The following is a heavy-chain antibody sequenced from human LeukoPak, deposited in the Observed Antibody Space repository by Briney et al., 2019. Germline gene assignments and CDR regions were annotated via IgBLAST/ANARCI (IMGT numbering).Heavy chain of an antibody. CDR2: ISGSGGST. V-gene: IGHV3-23*01. J-gene: IGHJ4*02. CDR3: AKGGKYDILTGYPRSRLLGDY. Sequence: GGSLRLSCAVSGFIVSDNYMSWVRQAPGKGLEWVSAISGSGGSTYYADSVKGRFTISRDNSKNTLYLQMNSLRPEDTAVYYCAKGGKYDILTGYPRSRLLGDYWGQGTLVTVSS. D-gene: IGHD3-9*01. CDR1: GFIVSDNY.